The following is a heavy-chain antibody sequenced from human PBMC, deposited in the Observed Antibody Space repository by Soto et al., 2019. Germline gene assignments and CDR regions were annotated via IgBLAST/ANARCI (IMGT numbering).Heavy chain of an antibody. CDR3: AGDMGKGSWYFDL. CDR1: GGSIGSGGYY. Sequence: SETLSLTCTVSGGSIGSGGYYWSWIRQHPGKGLEWIGYMYHSGSTYYNPSLKSRVTISVDTSKNQFSLNLSSVTAADTAVYYCAGDMGKGSWYFDLWGRGTLVTVSS. V-gene: IGHV4-31*03. CDR2: MYHSGST. J-gene: IGHJ2*01. D-gene: IGHD7-27*01.